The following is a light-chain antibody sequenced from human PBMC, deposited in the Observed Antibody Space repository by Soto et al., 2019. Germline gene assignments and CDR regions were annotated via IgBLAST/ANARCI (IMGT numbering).Light chain of an antibody. CDR1: NIGSKS. Sequence: SYELTQPPSVSVAPGKTASVAWGGSNIGSKSVHWYQKKSGQAPVLVMYYDSDRPSGIPERFSGSNSGNTATLTISRVEGGDEADYYCQVWDISSGHVVFGGGTKLTVL. CDR3: QVWDISSGHVV. J-gene: IGLJ3*02. V-gene: IGLV3-21*01. CDR2: YDS.